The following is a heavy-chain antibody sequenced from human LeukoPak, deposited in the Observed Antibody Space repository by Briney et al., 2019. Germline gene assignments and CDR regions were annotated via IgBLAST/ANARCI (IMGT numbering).Heavy chain of an antibody. Sequence: SQTLSLTCAVSGGSISSGGYSWSWIRQPPRKGLEWIGYIYHSGSTYYNPSLKSRVTISVDRSKSQFSLKLSSVTAADTAVYYCARAILVTTSHGYYYYYGMDVWGQGTTVTVSS. J-gene: IGHJ6*02. CDR2: IYHSGST. D-gene: IGHD4-17*01. CDR3: ARAILVTTSHGYYYYYGMDV. CDR1: GGSISSGGYS. V-gene: IGHV4-30-2*01.